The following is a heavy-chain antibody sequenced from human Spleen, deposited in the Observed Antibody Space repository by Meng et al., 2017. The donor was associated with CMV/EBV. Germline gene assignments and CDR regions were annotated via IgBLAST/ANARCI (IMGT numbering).Heavy chain of an antibody. V-gene: IGHV3-21*01. CDR3: ARDREHFWSGYVPFDY. CDR2: ISSSSSYI. D-gene: IGHD3-3*02. CDR1: GFTFSSYS. J-gene: IGHJ4*02. Sequence: GESLKISCAASGFTFSSYSMNWVRQAPGKGLEWVSSISSSSSYIYYADSVKGRFTISRDNAKNSLYLQMNSLRAEDTAVYYCARDREHFWSGYVPFDYWGQGTLVTVSS.